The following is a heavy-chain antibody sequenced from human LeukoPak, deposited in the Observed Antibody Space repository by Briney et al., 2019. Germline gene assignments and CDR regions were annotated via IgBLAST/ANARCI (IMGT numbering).Heavy chain of an antibody. D-gene: IGHD4-17*01. CDR2: ISAYNGNT. J-gene: IGHJ4*02. V-gene: IGHV1-18*01. Sequence: EASVKVSCKASGYTFTSYGISWVRQAPGQGLEWMGWISAYNGNTNYAQKFQGRVTMTRDTSTSTVYMELSSLRSDDTAVYYCARTDFGDYSYYFDYWGQGTLVTVSS. CDR3: ARTDFGDYSYYFDY. CDR1: GYTFTSYG.